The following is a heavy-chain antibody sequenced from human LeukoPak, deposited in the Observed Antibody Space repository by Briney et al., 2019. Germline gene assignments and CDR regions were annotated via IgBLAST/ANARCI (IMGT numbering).Heavy chain of an antibody. D-gene: IGHD6-19*01. CDR3: TRSREESSGWFYYYYYYMDV. CDR1: GFTFGDYA. V-gene: IGHV3-49*04. J-gene: IGHJ6*03. Sequence: GGSLRLSCTASGFTFGDYAMSWVRQAPGKGLEWVGFIRSKAYGGTTEYAASVKGRFTISRDDSKSIAYLQMNSLKTEDTAVYYCTRSREESSGWFYYYYYYMDVWGKGTTVTISS. CDR2: IRSKAYGGTT.